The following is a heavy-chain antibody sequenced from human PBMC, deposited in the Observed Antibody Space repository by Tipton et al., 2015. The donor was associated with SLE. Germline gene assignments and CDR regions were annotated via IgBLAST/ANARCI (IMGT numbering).Heavy chain of an antibody. CDR2: IYYSGST. CDR1: GGSISSGDYY. Sequence: TLSLTCTVSGGSISSGDYYWSWIRQPPGKDLEWIGYIYYSGSTYYNPSLKSRVIISVDTSKNQFSLKLTSVTAADTAVYYCAREGRGSGFFDYWGQGTLVTVSS. CDR3: AREGRGSGFFDY. D-gene: IGHD3-10*01. V-gene: IGHV4-30-4*01. J-gene: IGHJ4*02.